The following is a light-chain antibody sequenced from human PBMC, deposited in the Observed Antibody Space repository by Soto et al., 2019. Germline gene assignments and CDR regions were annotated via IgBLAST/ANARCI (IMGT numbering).Light chain of an antibody. CDR2: GAS. CDR3: QQYNTWLWT. J-gene: IGKJ1*01. CDR1: QSVNAN. Sequence: EVVMTQSPATLSVSPGERATLSCRASQSVNANLAWYQQMPGQAPRLLIHGASNRATGIPARFSGSGFGTEFILTISSLQYEYCAVYYCQQYNTWLWTFGQGTKVEI. V-gene: IGKV3-15*01.